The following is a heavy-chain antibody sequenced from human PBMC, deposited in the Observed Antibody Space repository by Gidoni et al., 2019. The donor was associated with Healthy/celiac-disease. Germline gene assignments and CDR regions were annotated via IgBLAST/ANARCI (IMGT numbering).Heavy chain of an antibody. J-gene: IGHJ5*02. CDR2: ISSSSSYI. D-gene: IGHD2-2*01. CDR3: ASTSKKGYCSSTSCRNNWFDP. V-gene: IGHV3-21*01. Sequence: EVQLVESGGGLVKPGVSLRLSCAASGFTFSSYTMNWFRQAPGKGLEWVSSISSSSSYIYYADSVKGRFTISRDNAKNSLYLQMNSLRAEDTAVYYCASTSKKGYCSSTSCRNNWFDPWGQGTLVTVSS. CDR1: GFTFSSYT.